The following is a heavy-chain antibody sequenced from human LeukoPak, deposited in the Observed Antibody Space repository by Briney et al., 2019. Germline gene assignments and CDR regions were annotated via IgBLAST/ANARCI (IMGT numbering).Heavy chain of an antibody. D-gene: IGHD3-10*01. J-gene: IGHJ4*02. CDR2: INPNSGGT. CDR1: GYTFTCYY. Sequence: ASVKVSCKASGYTFTCYYIHWVRQAPGQGLEWVGRINPNSGGTIYAQKFQGRVTMTRDTSISTAYLELSRLRSDDTAVYYCAREEGDGSGSYYSWGQGTLVTVSS. CDR3: AREEGDGSGSYYS. V-gene: IGHV1-2*06.